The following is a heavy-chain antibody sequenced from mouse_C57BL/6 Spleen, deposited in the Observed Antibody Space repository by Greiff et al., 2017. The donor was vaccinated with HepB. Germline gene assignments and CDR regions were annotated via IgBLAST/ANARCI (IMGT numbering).Heavy chain of an antibody. CDR2: ISDGGSYT. V-gene: IGHV5-4*01. Sequence: EVMLVESGGGLVKPGGSLKLSCAASGFTFSSYAMSWVRQTPEKRLEWVATISDGGSYTYYPDNVKGRFTISRDNAKNNLYLQMSHLKSEDTAMYYCARDRDDYDGWPYFDYWGQGTTLTVSS. J-gene: IGHJ2*01. D-gene: IGHD2-4*01. CDR1: GFTFSSYA. CDR3: ARDRDDYDGWPYFDY.